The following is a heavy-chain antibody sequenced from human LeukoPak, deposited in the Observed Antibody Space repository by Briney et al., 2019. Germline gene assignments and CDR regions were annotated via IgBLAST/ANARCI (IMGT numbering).Heavy chain of an antibody. Sequence: GGSLRLSSAASRFTPISYAMSWVPHAPGKGLEWGSAISGSGGSTYYADSVKGRFTISRDNSKNTLYLQMNSLGAEEPAVYYWPKDGKGGSPSVVSYWGQGTLVTVPS. CDR1: RFTPISYA. J-gene: IGHJ4*02. CDR2: ISGSGGST. D-gene: IGHD2-15*01. CDR3: PKDGKGGSPSVVSY. V-gene: IGHV3-23*01.